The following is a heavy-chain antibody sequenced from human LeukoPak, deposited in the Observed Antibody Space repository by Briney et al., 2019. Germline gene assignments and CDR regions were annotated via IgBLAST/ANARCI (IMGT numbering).Heavy chain of an antibody. Sequence: GGSLRLSCAASGFTFSSFGMHWVRQAPGKGLEWVTFIRFDGSYKYYADSVKGRFTISRDNSKNTLYLQMNSLRAEDTAVYYCAKDYSKTSYYGSGTYYRPNWFDPWGQGTLVTVSS. CDR2: IRFDGSYK. D-gene: IGHD3-10*01. CDR1: GFTFSSFG. CDR3: AKDYSKTSYYGSGTYYRPNWFDP. J-gene: IGHJ5*02. V-gene: IGHV3-30*02.